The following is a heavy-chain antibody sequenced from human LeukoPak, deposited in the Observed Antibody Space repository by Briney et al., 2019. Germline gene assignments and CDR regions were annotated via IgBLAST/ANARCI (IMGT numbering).Heavy chain of an antibody. J-gene: IGHJ4*02. CDR1: GFTFGSYS. V-gene: IGHV3-21*01. CDR3: AREGITIFGVVIDFDY. CDR2: ISSSSSYI. Sequence: GGSLRLSCAASGFTFGSYSMNWVRQAPGKGLEWVSSISSSSSYIYYADSVKGRFTISRDNAKNSLYLQMNSLRAEDTAVYYCAREGITIFGVVIDFDYWGQGTLVTVSS. D-gene: IGHD3-3*01.